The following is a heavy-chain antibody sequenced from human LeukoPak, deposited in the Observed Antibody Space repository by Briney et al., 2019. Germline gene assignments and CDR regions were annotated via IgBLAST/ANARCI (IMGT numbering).Heavy chain of an antibody. CDR2: INPSGGST. V-gene: IGHV1-46*01. D-gene: IGHD1-1*01. Sequence: GASVKVSCKASGYTFCTYYMHWVRQAPEQGLEWMGVINPSGGSTSYAQRFQGRVTMTRDTSTSTFYMELSSLRSEDTAVYYCARHSLPGTTPFDYWGQGTLVTVSS. CDR3: ARHSLPGTTPFDY. CDR1: GYTFCTYY. J-gene: IGHJ4*02.